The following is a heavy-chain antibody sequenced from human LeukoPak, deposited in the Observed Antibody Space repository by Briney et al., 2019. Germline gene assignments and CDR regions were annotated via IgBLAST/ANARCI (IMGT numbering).Heavy chain of an antibody. CDR3: ARGVDLNGYYYYYMDV. D-gene: IGHD2-8*01. CDR1: GYTFTSYD. V-gene: IGHV1-8*01. J-gene: IGHJ6*03. Sequence: ASVKVSCKASGYTFTSYDINWVRQATGQGLEWMGWMNPNSGNTGYAQKFQGRVTMTRNTSISTAYMELSSLRSEDTAVYYCARGVDLNGYYYYYMDVWGKGTTVTVSS. CDR2: MNPNSGNT.